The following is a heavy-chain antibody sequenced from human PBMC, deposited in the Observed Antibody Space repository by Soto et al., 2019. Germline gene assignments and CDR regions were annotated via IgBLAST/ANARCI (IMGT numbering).Heavy chain of an antibody. CDR3: ASGYSGGWSRRYYGMDV. V-gene: IGHV5-10-1*01. D-gene: IGHD6-19*01. CDR2: IDPSDSYT. CDR1: GYSFTSYW. J-gene: IGHJ6*02. Sequence: GESLKISCKGSGYSFTSYWISWVRQMPGKGLEWMGRIDPSDSYTNYSPSFQGHVTISADKSISTAYLQWSSLKASDTAMYYCASGYSGGWSRRYYGMDVWGQGATVTVSS.